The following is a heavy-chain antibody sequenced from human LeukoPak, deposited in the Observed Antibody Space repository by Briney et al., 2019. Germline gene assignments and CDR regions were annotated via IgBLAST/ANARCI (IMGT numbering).Heavy chain of an antibody. J-gene: IGHJ6*02. V-gene: IGHV4-59*01. CDR1: GVSISSYY. Sequence: PSETLSLTCTVSGVSISSYYWSWIRQPPGKGLEWIGYIYYSGSTNYNPSLKSRVTISVDTSKNQFSLKLSSVTAADTAVYYCARAPQTYYYDSSGYRAYYYYGMDVWGQGTTVTVSS. D-gene: IGHD3-22*01. CDR3: ARAPQTYYYDSSGYRAYYYYGMDV. CDR2: IYYSGST.